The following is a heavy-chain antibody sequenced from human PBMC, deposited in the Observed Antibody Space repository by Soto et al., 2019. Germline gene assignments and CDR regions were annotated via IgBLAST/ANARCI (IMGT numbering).Heavy chain of an antibody. V-gene: IGHV3-21*01. CDR3: ARILGALPIY. CDR2: ISSTSSYI. Sequence: GGSLRLSCAASGFTFSSYSMNWVRQAPGKGLEWVSSISSTSSYICNADSVKGRFTISRDNAKNSLYLQMNSLRAEDTAVYYCARILGALPIYWGQGTLVTVSS. J-gene: IGHJ4*02. D-gene: IGHD2-2*02. CDR1: GFTFSSYS.